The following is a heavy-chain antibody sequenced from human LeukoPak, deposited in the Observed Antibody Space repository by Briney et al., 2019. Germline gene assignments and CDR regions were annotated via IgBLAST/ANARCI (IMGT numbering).Heavy chain of an antibody. CDR2: VIPISGIR. CDR1: GGTLTIYA. V-gene: IGHV1-69*13. J-gene: IGHJ4*02. Sequence: SVKVSCKVSGGTLTIYAINWVRQAPGQGLEWMGRVIPISGIRNYAQNFQGRVTTTADESSGTAYMELSGLRSEDTAIYYCARLNDGGISHWGQGTLVTVSP. D-gene: IGHD4-23*01. CDR3: ARLNDGGISH.